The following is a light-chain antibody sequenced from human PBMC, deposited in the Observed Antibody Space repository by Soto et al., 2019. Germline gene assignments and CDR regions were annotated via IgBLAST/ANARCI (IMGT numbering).Light chain of an antibody. Sequence: EIVLTQCPGTMSVSPGERATLSCRASQTISSNYLAWYQQKPGQAPSLLIYGTSSRATGIPDRFSGSGSGTDFTLTISRLEPEDSAIYYCQQYVSWTFGQGTKVEIK. CDR2: GTS. J-gene: IGKJ1*01. CDR1: QTISSNY. V-gene: IGKV3-20*01. CDR3: QQYVSWT.